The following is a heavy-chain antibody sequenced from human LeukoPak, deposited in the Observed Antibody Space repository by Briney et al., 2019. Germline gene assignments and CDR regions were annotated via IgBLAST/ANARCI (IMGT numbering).Heavy chain of an antibody. CDR1: GFTFSSYA. CDR3: ARAKFSIVVPAAIRRGDAFDI. CDR2: ISYDGSNK. D-gene: IGHD2-2*01. V-gene: IGHV3-30-3*01. J-gene: IGHJ3*02. Sequence: PGGSLRLSCAASGFTFSSYAMHWVRQAPGKGLEWVAVISYDGSNKYYADSVKGRFTISRDNSKNTLYLQMNSLRAEDTAVYYCARAKFSIVVPAAIRRGDAFDIWGQGTMVTVSS.